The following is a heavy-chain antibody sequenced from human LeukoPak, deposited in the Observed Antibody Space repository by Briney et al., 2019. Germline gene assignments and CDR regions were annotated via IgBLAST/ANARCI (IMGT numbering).Heavy chain of an antibody. J-gene: IGHJ4*02. Sequence: GGSLRLSCAASGFTFSSYAMSWVRQAPGKGLEWVSAISGSGGSTHYADSVKGRFTISRDNSKNTLYLQMNSLRAEDTAVYYCAKFSERWLQSLDYFDYWGQGTLVTVSS. V-gene: IGHV3-23*01. CDR3: AKFSERWLQSLDYFDY. CDR1: GFTFSSYA. CDR2: ISGSGGST. D-gene: IGHD5-24*01.